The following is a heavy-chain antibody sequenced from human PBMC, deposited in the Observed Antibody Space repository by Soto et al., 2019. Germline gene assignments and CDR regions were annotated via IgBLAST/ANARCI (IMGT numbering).Heavy chain of an antibody. CDR3: ARASLKYSSSWSTH. CDR2: IWYDGSNK. D-gene: IGHD6-13*01. Sequence: QVQLVESGGGVVQPGRSLRLSCAASGFTFSSYGMHWVRQAPGKGLEWVAVIWYDGSNKYYADSVKGRFTISRDNSKNTLYLQMNSLRAEDTAVYYCARASLKYSSSWSTHWGQVTLVTVSS. CDR1: GFTFSSYG. V-gene: IGHV3-33*01. J-gene: IGHJ4*02.